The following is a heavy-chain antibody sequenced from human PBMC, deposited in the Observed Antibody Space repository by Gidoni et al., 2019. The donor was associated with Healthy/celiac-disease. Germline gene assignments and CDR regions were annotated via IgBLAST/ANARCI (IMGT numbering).Heavy chain of an antibody. Sequence: QVQLVQSGAEVKKPGASVKVSCKASGYTFTSYAMHWVRQAPGQRLEWMGWINAGNGNTKYSQKFQGRVTITRDTSASTAYMELSSLRSEDTAVYYCARDLLVVAATVVGPDYWGQGTLVTVSS. CDR3: ARDLLVVAATVVGPDY. CDR1: GYTFTSYA. CDR2: INAGNGNT. D-gene: IGHD2-15*01. J-gene: IGHJ4*02. V-gene: IGHV1-3*01.